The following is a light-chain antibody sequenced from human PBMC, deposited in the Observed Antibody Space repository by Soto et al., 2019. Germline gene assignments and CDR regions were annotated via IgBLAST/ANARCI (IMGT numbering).Light chain of an antibody. CDR1: QSISGW. V-gene: IGKV1-5*01. CDR3: HQYSCYSLFT. Sequence: DIQMTQSPSTLSASVGDRVTITCRASQSISGWLAWYQQRPGKAPKLLIYDASSLESGVPSRFSGSGSGTEFTLTIGGLQPDEFAASYCHQYSCYSLFTFGPGTIVEIK. J-gene: IGKJ3*01. CDR2: DAS.